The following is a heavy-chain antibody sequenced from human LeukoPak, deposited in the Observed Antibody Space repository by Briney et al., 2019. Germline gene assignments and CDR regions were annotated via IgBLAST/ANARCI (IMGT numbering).Heavy chain of an antibody. J-gene: IGHJ5*02. V-gene: IGHV1-2*02. CDR3: ARGPNYGDMWFDP. CDR2: INPNSGGT. CDR1: GYTFTGYY. Sequence: ASVKVSCKASGYTFTGYYMHWVRQAPGQGLEWMGWINPNSGGTNYARKFQGRVTMTRDTSISTAYMELSRLRSDDTAVYYCARGPNYGDMWFDPWGQGTLVTVSS. D-gene: IGHD4-17*01.